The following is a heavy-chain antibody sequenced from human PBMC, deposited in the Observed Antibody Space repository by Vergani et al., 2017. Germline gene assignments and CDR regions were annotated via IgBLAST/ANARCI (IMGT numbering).Heavy chain of an antibody. Sequence: QITLRESGPTLVKPTQTLTLTCTFSGFPLTTGGEGVGWIRQPPGRALEWLAFVYWNDDERYSPSLKSRVTITKDTSKNEVILTMATMDPVDTATYYCVHRLGYIGWDGAFDVWVPGTMVTVSS. CDR1: GFPLTTGGEG. V-gene: IGHV2-5*01. CDR3: VHRLGYIGWDGAFDV. CDR2: VYWNDDE. J-gene: IGHJ3*01. D-gene: IGHD6-19*01.